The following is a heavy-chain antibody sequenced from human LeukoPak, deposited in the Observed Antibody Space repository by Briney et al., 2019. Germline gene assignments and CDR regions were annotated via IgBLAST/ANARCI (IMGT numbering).Heavy chain of an antibody. J-gene: IGHJ6*03. D-gene: IGHD3-10*01. V-gene: IGHV3-30*04. CDR2: IPYDGSNK. Sequence: GGSLRLSCAASGFTFSSHAMHWVRQAPGKGLEWVTIIPYDGSNKYYADSVKGRFTVSRDNSQNTLYLQINSLRAEDTAVYYCARGGSGSYYYYFYYMDVWGKGTTVTVSS. CDR1: GFTFSSHA. CDR3: ARGGSGSYYYYFYYMDV.